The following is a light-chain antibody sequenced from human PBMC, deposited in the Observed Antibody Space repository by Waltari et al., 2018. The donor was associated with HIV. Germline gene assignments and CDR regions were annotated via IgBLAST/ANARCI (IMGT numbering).Light chain of an antibody. CDR1: SRAVGPYAY. V-gene: IGLV2-8*01. Sequence: QSALTQPPSASGSPGQSVTISCTGTSRAVGPYAYVYWYQQHPGKAPKLMIYEVSKRSSGVPDRFSGSKSANTASLTVSGLQEDDEADYYCSSYAGSNNLVFGGGTKLTVL. CDR2: EVS. J-gene: IGLJ3*02. CDR3: SSYAGSNNLV.